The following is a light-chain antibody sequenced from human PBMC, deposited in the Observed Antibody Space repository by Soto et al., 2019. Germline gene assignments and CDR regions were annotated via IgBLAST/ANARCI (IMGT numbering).Light chain of an antibody. J-gene: IGKJ3*01. V-gene: IGKV3-15*01. CDR2: GAS. CDR3: QQYFNWPLTWT. Sequence: EMTQSPVTLSVSPGERATLSCSASQSVSDNLAWYQQKPGQAPRLLIYGASTRASAIPARFSGSGSGTDFTLTISSLEPEDSAVYYCQQYFNWPLTWTFGPGTKVDIK. CDR1: QSVSDN.